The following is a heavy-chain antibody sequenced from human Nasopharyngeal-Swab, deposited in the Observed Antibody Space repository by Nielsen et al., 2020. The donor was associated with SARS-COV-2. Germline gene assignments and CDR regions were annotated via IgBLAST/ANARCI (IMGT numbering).Heavy chain of an antibody. D-gene: IGHD3-22*01. J-gene: IGHJ6*02. Sequence: WIRQPPGKGLEWVANIKQDGSEKYYVDSVKGRFTTSRDNAKNSLYLQMNSLRAEDTAVYYCARAGDSSGYYFYYYYGMDVWGQGTTVTVSS. V-gene: IGHV3-7*01. CDR3: ARAGDSSGYYFYYYYGMDV. CDR2: IKQDGSEK.